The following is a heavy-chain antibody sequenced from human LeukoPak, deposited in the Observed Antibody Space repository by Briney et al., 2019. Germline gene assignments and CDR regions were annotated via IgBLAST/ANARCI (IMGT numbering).Heavy chain of an antibody. J-gene: IGHJ3*02. CDR1: GYRFNTYW. Sequence: GESLKISGKGSGYRFNTYWIGGVGQMPGKGLDWRGIIYPGDSDTKYSASLQGQVTIAADKSISAAYLQWSSLKASDTVMYYCARPQDFRLNGMNAFDIWGQRTMVTVSS. V-gene: IGHV5-51*01. CDR2: IYPGDSDT. D-gene: IGHD2/OR15-2a*01. CDR3: ARPQDFRLNGMNAFDI.